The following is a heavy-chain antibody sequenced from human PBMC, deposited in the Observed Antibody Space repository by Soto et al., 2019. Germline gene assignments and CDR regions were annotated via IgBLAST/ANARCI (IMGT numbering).Heavy chain of an antibody. CDR1: GFIFSTYS. V-gene: IGHV3-48*02. CDR3: ARGDDFSYFDP. CDR2: ISSSGGTI. Sequence: GGSLRLSCAASGFIFSTYSVNWVRQTPGKGLEWLSYISSSGGTIYYANSVRGRFTVSRDNARNSLYLQMNSLTDADTAVYYCARGDDFSYFDPWGQGTLVTVSS. J-gene: IGHJ5*02. D-gene: IGHD3-3*01.